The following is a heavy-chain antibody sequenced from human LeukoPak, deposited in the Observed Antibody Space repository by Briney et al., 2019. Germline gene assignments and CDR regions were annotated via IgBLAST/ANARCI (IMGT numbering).Heavy chain of an antibody. CDR3: ARDGPSRPFTI. Sequence: SETLSLTCSVSGYSINTDYYWGWIRQSPGKGLEWIGVIDHSGSTHYNPSLKSRVAISVDTSKNHFSLKLNSVTAAGTAVYFCARDGPSRPFTIWGQGTLVTVSS. J-gene: IGHJ4*02. D-gene: IGHD5-24*01. V-gene: IGHV4-38-2*02. CDR2: IDHSGST. CDR1: GYSINTDYY.